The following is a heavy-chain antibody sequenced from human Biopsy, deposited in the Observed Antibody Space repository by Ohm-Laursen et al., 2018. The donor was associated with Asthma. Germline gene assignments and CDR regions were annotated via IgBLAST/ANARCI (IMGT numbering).Heavy chain of an antibody. D-gene: IGHD3-22*01. CDR2: IYYSGST. CDR3: ARAQDYYDSRGYYRSFDY. Sequence: TLSLTCAVSYGSITSGGYYWTWIRQHPGKGLEWIGFIYYSGSTYYNPSFKSRVSISIDTSKNQFSLKLSSVTAADTAVYYCARAQDYYDSRGYYRSFDYWGQGTLVTVSS. CDR1: YGSITSGGYY. V-gene: IGHV4-31*11. J-gene: IGHJ4*02.